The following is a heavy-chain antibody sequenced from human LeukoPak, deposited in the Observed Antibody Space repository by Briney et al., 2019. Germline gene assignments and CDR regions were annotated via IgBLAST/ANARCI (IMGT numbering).Heavy chain of an antibody. CDR3: ARDASYGYFSCDY. D-gene: IGHD5-18*01. V-gene: IGHV3-30*03. CDR2: ISYDGSNK. J-gene: IGHJ4*02. CDR1: GFTFSSYG. Sequence: GGSLRLSCAASGFTFSSYGMHWVRQAPGKGLEWVAVISYDGSNKYYADSVKGRFTISRDDSKNTLYLQMNSLRAEDTAVYYCARDASYGYFSCDYWGQGTLVTVSS.